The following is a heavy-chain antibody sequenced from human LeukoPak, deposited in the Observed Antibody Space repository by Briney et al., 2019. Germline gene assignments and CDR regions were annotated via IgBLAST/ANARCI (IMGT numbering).Heavy chain of an antibody. CDR2: IYTSGST. Sequence: SETLSLTCTVSGGSISSGSYYWSWIRQPAGKGLEWIGRIYTSGSTNYNPSLKSRVTISVDTSKNQFSLKLSSVTAADTAVYYCAGFQRLVDYWGQGTLVTVSS. CDR3: AGFQRLVDY. CDR1: GGSISSGSYY. D-gene: IGHD6-25*01. V-gene: IGHV4-61*02. J-gene: IGHJ4*02.